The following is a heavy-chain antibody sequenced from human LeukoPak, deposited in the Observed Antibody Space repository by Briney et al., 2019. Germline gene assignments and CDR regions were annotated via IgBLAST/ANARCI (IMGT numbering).Heavy chain of an antibody. CDR3: ARADTAMAEPFDY. CDR2: IYYSGST. J-gene: IGHJ4*02. CDR1: GGSISSYY. D-gene: IGHD5-18*01. Sequence: PSETLSLTCTVSGGSISSYYWSWIRQPPGKGLEWIGYIYYSGSTNYNPSLKSRVTISEDTSKNQFSLKLSSVTAADTAVYYCARADTAMAEPFDYWGQGTLVTVSS. V-gene: IGHV4-59*01.